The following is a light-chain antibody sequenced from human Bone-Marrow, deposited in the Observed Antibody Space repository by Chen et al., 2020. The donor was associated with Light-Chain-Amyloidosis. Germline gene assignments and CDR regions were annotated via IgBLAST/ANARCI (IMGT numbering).Light chain of an antibody. V-gene: IGLV1-40*01. CDR1: SSNIGAYYD. Sequence: QSVLTQPPSLSGAPGQRVTISCTGSSSNIGAYYDVHWYQQLPGTAPKLLIYGNNNRPSGVPDRFSGSKSGTSASLAITGLQAEDEADYYCQAYDSSLSGYVFGTGTKVNVL. CDR3: QAYDSSLSGYV. J-gene: IGLJ1*01. CDR2: GNN.